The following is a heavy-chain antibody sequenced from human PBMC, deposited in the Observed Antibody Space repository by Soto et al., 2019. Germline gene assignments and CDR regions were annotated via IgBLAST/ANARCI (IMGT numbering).Heavy chain of an antibody. V-gene: IGHV3-23*01. Sequence: EAQLFESGGGLVQPGGSLRLSCAASGFTFSSDAMSWVRQAPGKGLEWISAITTSGGSTYYADSVNGRFTISRDKSKNTLYLQMNSLRAEDTAVYYCANPVYIVATRQLDYWGQGTLVTVS. J-gene: IGHJ4*02. CDR3: ANPVYIVATRQLDY. CDR2: ITTSGGST. CDR1: GFTFSSDA. D-gene: IGHD5-12*01.